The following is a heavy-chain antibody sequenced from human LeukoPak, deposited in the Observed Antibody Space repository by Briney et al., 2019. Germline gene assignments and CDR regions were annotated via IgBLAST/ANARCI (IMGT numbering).Heavy chain of an antibody. Sequence: PGGSLRLSCAASGFTFSSYAMTWVRQAPGKGLEWVSTLSGSGGSTYYADSVKGRFTISRDNSKNTLHLQMSSLRAEDTAIYYCAKGRYSDYDDPFDYWGQGTLVIVSS. CDR3: AKGRYSDYDDPFDY. J-gene: IGHJ4*02. CDR1: GFTFSSYA. CDR2: LSGSGGST. D-gene: IGHD5-12*01. V-gene: IGHV3-23*01.